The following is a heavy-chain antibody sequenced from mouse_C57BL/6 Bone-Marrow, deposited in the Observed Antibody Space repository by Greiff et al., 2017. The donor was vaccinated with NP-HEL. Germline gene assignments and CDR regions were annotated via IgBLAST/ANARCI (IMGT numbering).Heavy chain of an antibody. CDR1: GFTFSNYW. V-gene: IGHV6-3*01. CDR3: TLDSSGSYAMDY. CDR2: IRLKSDNYAT. D-gene: IGHD3-2*02. J-gene: IGHJ4*01. Sequence: EVKVEESGGGLVQPGGSMKLSCVASGFTFSNYWMNWVRQSPEKGLEWVAQIRLKSDNYATHYAESVKGRFTISRDDSKSSVYLQMNNLRAEDTGIYYCTLDSSGSYAMDYWGQGTSVTVSS.